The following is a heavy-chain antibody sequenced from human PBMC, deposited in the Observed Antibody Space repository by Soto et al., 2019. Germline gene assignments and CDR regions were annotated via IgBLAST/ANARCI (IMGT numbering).Heavy chain of an antibody. D-gene: IGHD3-10*01. CDR1: GGSISSYY. CDR3: ARGRGSGSSFYYYGMDV. V-gene: IGHV4-59*01. J-gene: IGHJ6*02. CDR2: IYHSGST. Sequence: ASETLSLTCTVSGGSISSYYWSWIRQPPGKGLEWIGYIYHSGSTNYNPSLKSRVTISVDTPKNQFSLKLSSVTAADTAVYYCARGRGSGSSFYYYGMDVWGQGTTVTVSS.